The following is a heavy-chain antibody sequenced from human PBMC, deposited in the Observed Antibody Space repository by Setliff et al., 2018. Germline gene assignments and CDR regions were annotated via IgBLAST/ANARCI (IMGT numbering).Heavy chain of an antibody. J-gene: IGHJ4*02. Sequence: LSLTCTVSGGPFSGASIWSWIRQPPGKGLEFIGYVHHSGTAKYDPSLESRAIMSVDASKNEISLKLKSVTAADTAVYYCAKGGTYRYFDFWGQGALVTVSS. V-gene: IGHV4-59*01. CDR1: GGPFSGAS. D-gene: IGHD1-1*01. CDR3: AKGGTYRYFDF. CDR2: VHHSGTA.